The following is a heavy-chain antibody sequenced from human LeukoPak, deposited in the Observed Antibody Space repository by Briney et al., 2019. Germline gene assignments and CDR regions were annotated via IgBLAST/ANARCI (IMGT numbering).Heavy chain of an antibody. CDR1: GYTFTSYD. Sequence: ASVKVSCKASGYTFTSYDINWVRQAPGQGLEWTGWMNPHSGNTGYEQKFQGRVTMTRNTSISTAYMELSSLRSEDTAVYYCARGLSPYYYDSSVKNDAFDIWGQGTMVTVSS. V-gene: IGHV1-8*01. D-gene: IGHD3-22*01. CDR2: MNPHSGNT. J-gene: IGHJ3*02. CDR3: ARGLSPYYYDSSVKNDAFDI.